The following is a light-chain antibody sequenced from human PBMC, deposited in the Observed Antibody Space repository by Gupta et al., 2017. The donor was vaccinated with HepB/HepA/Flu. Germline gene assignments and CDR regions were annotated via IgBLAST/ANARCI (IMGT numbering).Light chain of an antibody. J-gene: IGKJ4*01. CDR3: QQHNSYPLS. V-gene: IGKV1-9*01. CDR1: QDVSSY. Sequence: DIQLTQSPSFLSASVGDRITITCRASQDVSSYLVWYQHKPGKAPKVLISAASTLQSGVPSRFSGSGSGTEFTLTISSLQPEDFAAYYCQQHNSYPLSFGGGTRVEIK. CDR2: AAS.